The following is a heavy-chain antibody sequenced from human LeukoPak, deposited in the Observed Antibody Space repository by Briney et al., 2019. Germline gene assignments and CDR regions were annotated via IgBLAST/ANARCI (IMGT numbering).Heavy chain of an antibody. Sequence: GGSLRLSCAASGFIFSSYAMTWVRQAPGKGLEWVSGISGSGGSTYYADSVKGRFTISRDNSKNTLYLQMNSLRAEDTAVYYCARLSVREVTMVRGVSDYWGQGTLVTVSS. D-gene: IGHD3-10*01. CDR1: GFIFSSYA. J-gene: IGHJ4*02. CDR2: ISGSGGST. V-gene: IGHV3-23*01. CDR3: ARLSVREVTMVRGVSDY.